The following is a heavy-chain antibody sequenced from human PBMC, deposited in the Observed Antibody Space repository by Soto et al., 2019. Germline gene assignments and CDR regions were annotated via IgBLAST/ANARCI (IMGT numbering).Heavy chain of an antibody. Sequence: HGESLKISCKGSGYSFTSYWIGWVRQMPGKGLEWMGIIYPGDSDTRYSPSFQGQVTISADKSISTAYLQWSSLKASDTAMYYCARDTTVYYYGMDVWGQGTTVTVSS. V-gene: IGHV5-51*01. J-gene: IGHJ6*02. D-gene: IGHD4-4*01. CDR1: GYSFTSYW. CDR3: ARDTTVYYYGMDV. CDR2: IYPGDSDT.